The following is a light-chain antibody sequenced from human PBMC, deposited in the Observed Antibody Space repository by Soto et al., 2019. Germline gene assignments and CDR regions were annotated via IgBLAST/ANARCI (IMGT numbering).Light chain of an antibody. CDR3: QQYGSSPGT. Sequence: ELVLTQSPGTLSLSPGERATLSCRPSQSVSSSYLAWYQQKPGQAPRLLIYGASSRATGIPDRFSGSGSGTAFTLTISMLEPGDFAVYFWQQYGSSPGTFGEGTKVGI. CDR1: QSVSSSY. CDR2: GAS. V-gene: IGKV3-20*01. J-gene: IGKJ1*01.